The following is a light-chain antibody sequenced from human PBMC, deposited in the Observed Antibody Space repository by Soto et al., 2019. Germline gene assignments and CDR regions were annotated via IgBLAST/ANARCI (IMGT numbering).Light chain of an antibody. CDR1: SSDVGNYNL. CDR2: EVS. CDR3: CSYAGSNTYVV. V-gene: IGLV2-23*02. Sequence: QSALTQPASVSGSPGQSITISCTGTSSDVGNYNLVSWYQHHPGTAPKLMISEVSNRPSGVSNRFSGSKSGNTASLTISGLQAEDEADYYCCSYAGSNTYVVFGGGTKLTAL. J-gene: IGLJ2*01.